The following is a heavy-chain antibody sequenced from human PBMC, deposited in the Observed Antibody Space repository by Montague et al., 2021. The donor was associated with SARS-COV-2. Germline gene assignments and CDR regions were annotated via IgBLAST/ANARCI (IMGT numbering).Heavy chain of an antibody. CDR3: ARGFDY. Sequence: SETLSLTCTVSGGSISSYYWSWIRQPPGKGLEWIGYIYYSGSTDYNTSLKSRVTISVDTSKNQFSLKLSSVTAADTAVYYCARGFDYWGQGTLVTVSS. CDR2: IYYSGST. V-gene: IGHV4-59*08. J-gene: IGHJ4*02. CDR1: GGSISSYY.